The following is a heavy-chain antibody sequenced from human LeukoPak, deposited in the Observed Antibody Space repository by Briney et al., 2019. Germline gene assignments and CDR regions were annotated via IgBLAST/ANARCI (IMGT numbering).Heavy chain of an antibody. CDR3: ARAGYCSGGSCVLNWFDP. CDR1: GFTFSSYS. D-gene: IGHD2-15*01. Sequence: PGGSLRLSCAASGFTFSSYSMNWVRQAPGKGLEWVSYISSSSSTIYYADSVKGRFTISRDNAKNSLYLQINSLRAEDTAVCYCARAGYCSGGSCVLNWFDPWGQGTLVTVSS. CDR2: ISSSSSTI. V-gene: IGHV3-48*01. J-gene: IGHJ5*02.